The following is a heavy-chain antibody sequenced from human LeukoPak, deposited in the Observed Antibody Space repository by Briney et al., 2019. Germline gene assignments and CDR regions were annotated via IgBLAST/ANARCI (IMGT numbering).Heavy chain of an antibody. CDR3: ARELGCDF. CDR2: ISSSSSTI. Sequence: GGSLRLSCAASGFTFSTFEMNWVRQAPGKGLEWVSYISSSSSTIYYADSVKGRSTISRDNDRNSLYLQMNSLRTEDTAIYYCARELGCDFWGQGTLVTVSS. J-gene: IGHJ4*02. V-gene: IGHV3-48*03. CDR1: GFTFSTFE. D-gene: IGHD4/OR15-4a*01.